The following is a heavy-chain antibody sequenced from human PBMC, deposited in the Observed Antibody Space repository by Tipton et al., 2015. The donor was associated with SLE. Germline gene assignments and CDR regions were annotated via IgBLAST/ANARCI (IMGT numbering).Heavy chain of an antibody. Sequence: TLSLTCTVSGGSISSGGYYWSWIRQHPGKDLEWIGYIYYSGSTYYNPSLKSRVTISVDTSKNQFSLKLSSVTAADTAVYYCARDTGAAAGSDAFDIWGQGTMVTVSS. D-gene: IGHD6-13*01. J-gene: IGHJ3*02. V-gene: IGHV4-31*03. CDR1: GGSISSGGYY. CDR2: IYYSGST. CDR3: ARDTGAAAGSDAFDI.